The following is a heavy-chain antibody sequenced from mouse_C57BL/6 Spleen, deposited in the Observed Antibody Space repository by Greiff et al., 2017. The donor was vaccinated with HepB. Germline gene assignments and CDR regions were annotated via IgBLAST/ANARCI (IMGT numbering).Heavy chain of an antibody. CDR1: GYTFTSYW. CDR2: IDPNSGGT. Sequence: QVQLQQPGAELVKPGASVKLSCKASGYTFTSYWMHWVKQRPGRGLEWIGRIDPNSGGTKYNEKFKSKATLTVDKPSSTADMQLRSLTSEDSAVYYCGRRLGITTVVAEGFAYWGQGTLVTVSA. J-gene: IGHJ3*01. V-gene: IGHV1-72*01. CDR3: GRRLGITTVVAEGFAY. D-gene: IGHD1-1*01.